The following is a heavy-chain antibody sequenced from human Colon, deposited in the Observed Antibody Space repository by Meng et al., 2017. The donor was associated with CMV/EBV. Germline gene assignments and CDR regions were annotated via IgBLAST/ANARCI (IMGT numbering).Heavy chain of an antibody. D-gene: IGHD3-10*01. Sequence: LSGNDWGSGCRQPPGKGLVWVGEVFHGGGTNYNPSPKSRVPMLVDKSKNDFALQRKSVTDADTAAYYCTTYRTTRFGDLLPFYYWGQGTLVTVSS. CDR2: VFHGGGT. V-gene: IGHV4-4*02. CDR3: TTYRTTRFGDLLPFYY. J-gene: IGHJ4*02. CDR1: LSGNDW.